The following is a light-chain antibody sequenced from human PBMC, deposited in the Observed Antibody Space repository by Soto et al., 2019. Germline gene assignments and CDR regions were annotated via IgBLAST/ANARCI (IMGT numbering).Light chain of an antibody. CDR2: RNN. Sequence: QLVLTQPPSASGTPGQRVTISCSGSSSNVGSNYVYWYQQFPGTAPKLLIYRNNKRPSGVPDRFSGSKSGTSASLAISGLRSEDEADYYCAAWDDSLSGPVFGGGTKLTVL. CDR1: SSNVGSNY. J-gene: IGLJ2*01. V-gene: IGLV1-47*01. CDR3: AAWDDSLSGPV.